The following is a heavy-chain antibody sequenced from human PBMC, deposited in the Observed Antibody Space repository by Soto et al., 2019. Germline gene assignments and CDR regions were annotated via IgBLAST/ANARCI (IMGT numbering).Heavy chain of an antibody. CDR1: GFTFKSHW. V-gene: IGHV3-74*01. CDR3: ARVRDFWSGYYFDY. D-gene: IGHD3-3*01. J-gene: IGHJ4*02. CDR2: INHDGSDT. Sequence: PGGSLRLSCAASGFTFKSHWMHWVRQAPGKGLVWVSRINHDGSDTNYADSVKGRFSISRDNARNTLYLRMNSLRAEDTALYHCARVRDFWSGYYFDYWGQGTLVTVSS.